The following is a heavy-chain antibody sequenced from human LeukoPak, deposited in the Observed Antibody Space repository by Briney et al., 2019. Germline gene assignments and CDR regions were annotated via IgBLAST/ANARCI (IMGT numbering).Heavy chain of an antibody. Sequence: GGSLRLSCAASGFTFSSYWMSWVRQAPGKGLEWVANIKQDGSEKYYVDSVKGRFTISRDNAKNSLYLQMNSLRAEDTAVYYCAREHNYYDSSGYYHNFDYWGQGTLVTVSS. CDR2: IKQDGSEK. D-gene: IGHD3-22*01. J-gene: IGHJ4*02. V-gene: IGHV3-7*01. CDR1: GFTFSSYW. CDR3: AREHNYYDSSGYYHNFDY.